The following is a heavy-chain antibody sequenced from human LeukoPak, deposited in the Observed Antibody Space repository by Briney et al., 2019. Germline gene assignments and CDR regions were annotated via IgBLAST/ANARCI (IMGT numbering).Heavy chain of an antibody. CDR3: AKATRLRVNYFDY. CDR2: FSGSDGST. J-gene: IGHJ4*02. V-gene: IGHV3-23*01. Sequence: PGGSLRLSCAASGFTFSSYAMSWVRKAPGKGLVWVSAFSGSDGSTYYADAVKGRFTISRHNSKNTMYLQMNSLRAEDTAVYYCAKATRLRVNYFDYWGQGTLVTVSS. D-gene: IGHD4-17*01. CDR1: GFTFSSYA.